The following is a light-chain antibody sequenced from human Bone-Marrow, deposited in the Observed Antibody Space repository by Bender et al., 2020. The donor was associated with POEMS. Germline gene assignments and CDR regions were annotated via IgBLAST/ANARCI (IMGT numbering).Light chain of an antibody. CDR2: DGT. J-gene: IGLJ3*02. CDR3: CSYTNHWM. CDR1: SRDVGNSKY. V-gene: IGLV2-23*01. Sequence: QAALTQPASVSGSPRQSITTSCTGISRDVGNSKYVSWHQQHPGKAPKLMIYDGTKRPSGVSNRFSGSKSGNTAFLTISGHQVEDEADYYYCSYTNHWMFGGGTRLTVL.